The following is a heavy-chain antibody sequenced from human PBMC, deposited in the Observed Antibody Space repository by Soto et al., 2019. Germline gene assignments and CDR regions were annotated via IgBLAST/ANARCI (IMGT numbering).Heavy chain of an antibody. D-gene: IGHD3-16*01. Sequence: SETLSLTCAVSGGSISSGGYSWSWIRQPPGKGLEWIGYIYHSGSTYYNPSLKSRVTISVDRSKNQFSLKLSSVTAEDTAVYYCAKSGGSPRPERLSKYYFDYWGQGTLVTVSS. V-gene: IGHV4-30-2*01. CDR1: GGSISSGGYS. CDR2: IYHSGST. J-gene: IGHJ4*02. CDR3: AKSGGSPRPERLSKYYFDY.